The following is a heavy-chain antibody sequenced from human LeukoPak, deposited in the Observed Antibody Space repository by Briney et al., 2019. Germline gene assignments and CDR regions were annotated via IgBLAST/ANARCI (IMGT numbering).Heavy chain of an antibody. Sequence: GGSLRLSCAASGFTFNNNAMDWVRQAQGKGLQWVAVISSDGSNKYYADSVKGRYTISRDNSKNTLYLQMNSLRAEDTAIYYCARKAGYYYGSGDYWGQGTLVTVSS. D-gene: IGHD3-10*01. CDR3: ARKAGYYYGSGDY. CDR2: ISSDGSNK. V-gene: IGHV3-30*04. CDR1: GFTFNNNA. J-gene: IGHJ4*02.